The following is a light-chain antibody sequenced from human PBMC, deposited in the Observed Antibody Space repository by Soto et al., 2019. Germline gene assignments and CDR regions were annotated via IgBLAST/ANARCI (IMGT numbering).Light chain of an antibody. CDR2: EVT. J-gene: IGLJ3*02. Sequence: QSALTQPPSASGSPGQSVTISCTGTSSDVGAYKYVSWYQQYPGKAPKLMYEVTKRPSGVPDRFSGSKSGNTASLTVSGLQAEDEADYYCTSYVGNDIWVFGGGTKLTVL. V-gene: IGLV2-8*01. CDR1: SSDVGAYKY. CDR3: TSYVGNDIWV.